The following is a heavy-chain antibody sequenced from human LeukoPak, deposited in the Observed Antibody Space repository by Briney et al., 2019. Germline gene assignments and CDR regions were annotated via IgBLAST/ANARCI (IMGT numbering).Heavy chain of an antibody. V-gene: IGHV1-2*02. Sequence: ASVKVSCKASGYTFTGYYMHWMRQAPGQGLEWMGWINPNSGGTNYAQKFQGRVTMTRDTSISTAYMELSRLRSDDTAVYYCARGLEWLTRRHNWFDPWGQGTLVTVSS. CDR2: INPNSGGT. J-gene: IGHJ5*02. D-gene: IGHD3-3*01. CDR1: GYTFTGYY. CDR3: ARGLEWLTRRHNWFDP.